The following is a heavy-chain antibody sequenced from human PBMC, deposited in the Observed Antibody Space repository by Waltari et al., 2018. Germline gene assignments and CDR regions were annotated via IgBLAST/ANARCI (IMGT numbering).Heavy chain of an antibody. D-gene: IGHD6-13*01. CDR1: GYTFTGYY. V-gene: IGHV1-2*02. J-gene: IGHJ5*02. CDR2: INPNSGGT. Sequence: QVQLVQSGAEVKKPGASVKVSCKASGYTFTGYYMHWVRQAPGQGLEWMGWINPNSGGTNYAQKFQGRVTITRDTSISTAYMELSRLRSDDTAVYYCARESRYSSRVGWFDPWGQGTLVTVSS. CDR3: ARESRYSSRVGWFDP.